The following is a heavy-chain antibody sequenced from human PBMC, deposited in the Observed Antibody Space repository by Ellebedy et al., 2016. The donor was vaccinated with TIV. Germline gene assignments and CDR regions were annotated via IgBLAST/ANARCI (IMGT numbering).Heavy chain of an antibody. D-gene: IGHD3-3*01. CDR3: ARGTLYDFWSGYPYWYFDL. V-gene: IGHV4-4*07. CDR1: GGSISSYY. J-gene: IGHJ2*01. Sequence: SETLSLTXTVSGGSISSYYWSWIRQPAGKGLEWIGRIYTSGSTNYNPSLKSRVTMSVDTSKNQFSLKLSSVTAADTAVYYCARGTLYDFWSGYPYWYFDLWGRGTLVTVSS. CDR2: IYTSGST.